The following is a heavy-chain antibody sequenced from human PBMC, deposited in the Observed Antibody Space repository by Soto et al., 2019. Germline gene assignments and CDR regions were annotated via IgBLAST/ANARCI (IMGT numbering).Heavy chain of an antibody. CDR2: INVYNGNT. Sequence: QVQLVQSGGEVKKPGASVKVSCKASGYTFTNYGISWVRQAPGQGLEWMGWINVYNGNTKYAQKVQGSVNLTTDTSTNTAYMEPRSLRCDDTAVYYYASGVGPQSYYNQDNCFDPWGQGTQATVCS. CDR3: ASGVGPQSYYNQDNCFDP. V-gene: IGHV1-18*01. CDR1: GYTFTNYG. D-gene: IGHD3-10*01. J-gene: IGHJ5*02.